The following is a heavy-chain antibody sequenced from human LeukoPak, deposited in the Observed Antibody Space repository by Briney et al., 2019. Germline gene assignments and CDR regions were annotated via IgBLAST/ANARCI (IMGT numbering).Heavy chain of an antibody. CDR1: GFTFSDYA. V-gene: IGHV3-30*04. J-gene: IGHJ4*02. CDR3: ARLSEMFRGPQVIYYFDY. D-gene: IGHD3-10*01. Sequence: PGGSLRLSCAASGFTFSDYALHWVRQAPGKGLEWVAFVAYDGSSKYYRDSVKGRFIISRDYSRNTLYLQMNSLRGEDTAVYYCARLSEMFRGPQVIYYFDYWGQGTLVTVSS. CDR2: VAYDGSSK.